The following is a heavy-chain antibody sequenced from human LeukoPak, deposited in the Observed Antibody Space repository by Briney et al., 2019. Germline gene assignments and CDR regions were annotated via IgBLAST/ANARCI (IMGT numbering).Heavy chain of an antibody. CDR1: GFTVSSYA. D-gene: IGHD5-12*01. CDR3: ARDSWNYVFY. Sequence: GGSLRLSCATSGFTVSSYAISWVRQAPGKGLEWVSAISGTGSSTNYADSVKGRFTISRDNSKNTLSLQMSSLRAEDTAVYYCARDSWNYVFYWGQGTLVTVSS. CDR2: ISGTGSST. J-gene: IGHJ4*02. V-gene: IGHV3-23*01.